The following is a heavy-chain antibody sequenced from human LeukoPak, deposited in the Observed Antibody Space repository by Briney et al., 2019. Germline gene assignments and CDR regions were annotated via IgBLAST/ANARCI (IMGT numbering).Heavy chain of an antibody. CDR2: IYYSGST. Sequence: SETLSLTCTVSGGSISSSSYYWGWIRQPPGKGLEWIGSIYYSGSTYYNPSLKSRVTISVDTSKNQCSLKLSSVTAADTAVYYCARDQGLTYYYGSGSYIVGYFDYWGQGTLVTVSS. V-gene: IGHV4-39*02. J-gene: IGHJ4*02. CDR3: ARDQGLTYYYGSGSYIVGYFDY. D-gene: IGHD3-10*01. CDR1: GGSISSSSYY.